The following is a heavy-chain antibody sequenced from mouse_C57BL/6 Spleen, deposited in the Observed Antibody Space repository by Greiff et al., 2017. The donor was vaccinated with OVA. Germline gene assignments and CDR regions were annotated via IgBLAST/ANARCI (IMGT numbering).Heavy chain of an antibody. CDR1: GFTFSDYY. CDR3: ARNWDGFDD. D-gene: IGHD4-1*01. J-gene: IGHJ2*01. V-gene: IGHV5-16*01. Sequence: EVQGVESEGGLVKPGSSMKISCTASGFTFSDYYMAWVRQVPEKGLEWVANINYDGSSTYYLDSLKSRFIISRDNAKNILYLQMSSLKSEDTATYYCARNWDGFDDWGQGTTLTVSS. CDR2: INYDGSST.